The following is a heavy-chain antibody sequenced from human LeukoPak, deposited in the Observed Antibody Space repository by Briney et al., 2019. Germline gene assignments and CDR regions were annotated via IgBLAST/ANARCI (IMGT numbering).Heavy chain of an antibody. J-gene: IGHJ4*02. CDR1: GFTFSNYW. CDR3: ARDLYRIVVVPHYFDY. V-gene: IGHV3-7*01. D-gene: IGHD3-22*01. Sequence: GGSLRLSCAASGFTFSNYWMSWVRQAPGKGLEWVANIKEDGSEKYYVDPVKGRFTISRDNAKKSLYLQMNSLRAEDTAVYYCARDLYRIVVVPHYFDYWGQGTLVTVSS. CDR2: IKEDGSEK.